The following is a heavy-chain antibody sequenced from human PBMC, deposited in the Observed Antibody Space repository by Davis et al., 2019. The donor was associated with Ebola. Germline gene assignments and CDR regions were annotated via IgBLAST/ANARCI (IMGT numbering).Heavy chain of an antibody. J-gene: IGHJ6*02. D-gene: IGHD6-19*01. Sequence: SETLSLTCAVSGGSISSGGYSWSWIRQPPGKGLEWIGDISHSGHTYYNPSLKSRVTISVDTSKNHFSLKLSSVTAADTAVYYCARDSRWLVPGTYYYYGMDVWGQGTTVTVSS. CDR3: ARDSRWLVPGTYYYYGMDV. V-gene: IGHV4-30-2*01. CDR1: GGSISSGGYS. CDR2: ISHSGHT.